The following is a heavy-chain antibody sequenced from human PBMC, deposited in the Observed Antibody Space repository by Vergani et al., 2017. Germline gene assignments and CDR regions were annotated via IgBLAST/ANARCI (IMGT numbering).Heavy chain of an antibody. CDR2: IKSKTDGGTA. Sequence: EVQLVESGGGLVKPGGSLRLSCAASGFTFTNAWMSWVRQAPGTGLEWVGRIKSKTDGGTADYAAPVKGRFTISRDDSKNTLYLQMNSLKTGDTAVYYCTHLTRHRLILGIRIYYYYMDVWGKGTTVTVSS. CDR1: GFTFTNAW. V-gene: IGHV3-15*01. J-gene: IGHJ6*03. D-gene: IGHD7-27*01. CDR3: THLTRHRLILGIRIYYYYMDV.